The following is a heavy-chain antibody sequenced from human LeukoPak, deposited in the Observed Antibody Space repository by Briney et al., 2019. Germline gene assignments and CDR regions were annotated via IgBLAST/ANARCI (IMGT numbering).Heavy chain of an antibody. Sequence: PSETLSLTCAVCGGSFSGYYWSWIRQPPGKGLEWIGEINHSGSTNYNPSLKSRVTISVDTSKNQFSLKLSSVTAADTAVYYCARGIPTSRLTYYYDSSGYYFDYWGQGTLVTVSS. CDR3: ARGIPTSRLTYYYDSSGYYFDY. V-gene: IGHV4-34*01. D-gene: IGHD3-22*01. J-gene: IGHJ4*02. CDR1: GGSFSGYY. CDR2: INHSGST.